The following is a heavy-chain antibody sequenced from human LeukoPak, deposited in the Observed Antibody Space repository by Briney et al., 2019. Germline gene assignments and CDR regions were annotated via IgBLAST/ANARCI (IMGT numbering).Heavy chain of an antibody. CDR2: IYYTGST. V-gene: IGHV4-39*01. CDR3: ARTYSTGWYDY. J-gene: IGHJ4*02. D-gene: IGHD6-19*01. Sequence: SETLSLTCTVSGASISSSSLSWGWVRQAPGKGLEWIGTIYYTGSTSYNPSLKSRVTISVDTSKNQFSLRLSSVTAADTAVYYCARTYSTGWYDYWGQGTLVTVSS. CDR1: GASISSSSLS.